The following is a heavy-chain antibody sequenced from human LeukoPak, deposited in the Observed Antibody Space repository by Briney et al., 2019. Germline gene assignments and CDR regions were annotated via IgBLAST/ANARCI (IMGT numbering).Heavy chain of an antibody. J-gene: IGHJ5*02. V-gene: IGHV1-2*02. D-gene: IGHD3-16*01. CDR3: ASGAVTTFGSWFDP. CDR1: GYTFTGYY. Sequence: ASVKVSCKASGYTFTGYYTHWVRQAPGQGLEWMGWINPNSGGTNYAQKFQGRVTMTRDTSISTAYMELSRLRSDDTAVYYCASGAVTTFGSWFDPWGQGTLVTVSS. CDR2: INPNSGGT.